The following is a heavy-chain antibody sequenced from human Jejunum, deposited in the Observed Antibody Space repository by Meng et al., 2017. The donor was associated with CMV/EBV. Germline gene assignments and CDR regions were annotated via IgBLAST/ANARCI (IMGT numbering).Heavy chain of an antibody. D-gene: IGHD3-3*01. V-gene: IGHV4-59*01. CDR3: VRGVSPTEWPLEK. J-gene: IGHJ4*02. Sequence: TVSGGSISSYYLSWVRQSPGKGLEWLGYIQYSESTKHNPSLESRVTMSLDRSWNQFSLRLSSVTAADTAVYFCVRGVSPTEWPLEKWGQGTLVTVSS. CDR1: GGSISSYY. CDR2: IQYSEST.